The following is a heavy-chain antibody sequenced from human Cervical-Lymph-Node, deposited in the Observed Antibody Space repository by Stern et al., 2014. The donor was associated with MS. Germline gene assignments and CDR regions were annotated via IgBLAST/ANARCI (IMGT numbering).Heavy chain of an antibody. V-gene: IGHV3-30*14. CDR1: GFTFKSYT. CDR3: AKYAQSFDS. Sequence: QVQLVQSGGGVVQPGRSLRLSCAASGFTFKSYTMQCVRQAPGKGLEWVAVVIFNGTNKCYADSVKGRFTISRDNSKNTLFLQMNSLRPEDSAVYYCAKYAQSFDSWGQGTLVTVSS. J-gene: IGHJ4*02. CDR2: VIFNGTNK. D-gene: IGHD2-2*01.